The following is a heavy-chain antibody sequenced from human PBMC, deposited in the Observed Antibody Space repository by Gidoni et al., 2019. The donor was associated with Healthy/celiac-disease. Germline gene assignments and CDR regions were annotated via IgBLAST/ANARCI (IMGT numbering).Heavy chain of an antibody. CDR2: IWYDGSNK. J-gene: IGHJ6*02. D-gene: IGHD3-9*01. V-gene: IGHV3-33*01. CDR3: ARAGGFYDILTGYSSPYYYYGMDV. Sequence: QVQLVESGGGVVQPGRSLRLSCAASGFTFSIYGMHWVRQAPGKGLEWVAVIWYDGSNKYYADSVKGRFTISRDNSKNTLYLQMNSLRAEDTAVYYCARAGGFYDILTGYSSPYYYYGMDVWGQGTTVTVSS. CDR1: GFTFSIYG.